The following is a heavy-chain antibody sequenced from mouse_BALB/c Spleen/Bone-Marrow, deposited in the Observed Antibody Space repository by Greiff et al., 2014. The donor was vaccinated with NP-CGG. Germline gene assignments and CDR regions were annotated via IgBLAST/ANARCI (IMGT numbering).Heavy chain of an antibody. CDR1: GYPFTDYI. Sequence: EVQLQQSGPELVKPGASVKISCKASGYPFTDYIMHWVRQSHGKSLEWIGYIYPYTSDTGYNQKFKSKATLTVDISSSTAYMVLRSLTSEDSAVYYCVRAPSITSVVTRDYWGQGTTLTVSS. D-gene: IGHD1-1*01. V-gene: IGHV1S29*02. CDR3: VRAPSITSVVTRDY. CDR2: IYPYTSDT. J-gene: IGHJ2*01.